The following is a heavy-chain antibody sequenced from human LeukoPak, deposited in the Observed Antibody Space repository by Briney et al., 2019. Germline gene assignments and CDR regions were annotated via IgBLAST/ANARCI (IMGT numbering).Heavy chain of an antibody. V-gene: IGHV3-7*01. J-gene: IGHJ4*02. Sequence: PGGSLRLSCEASGFIFSSYWMSWVRQAPGKGLEWVANIKEDGSEKYYGDSVKGRFTISRDNAKKSLYLQMNSLRAEDTAVYYCVVSYGPPFFDYWGQGTLVTVSS. CDR3: VVSYGPPFFDY. CDR2: IKEDGSEK. D-gene: IGHD5-18*01. CDR1: GFIFSSYW.